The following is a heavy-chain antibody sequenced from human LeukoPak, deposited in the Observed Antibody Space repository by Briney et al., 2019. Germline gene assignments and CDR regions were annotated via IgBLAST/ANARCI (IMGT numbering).Heavy chain of an antibody. Sequence: GGSLRLSCAASGFTFNSYGMHWVRQAPGKGLEWVAVISYDGNNKFYADSVKGRFTISRDNSKNTLYLQMNSLRLEDTAVYYCARVRRLLWFGETDYWGQGALVTVSS. CDR1: GFTFNSYG. V-gene: IGHV3-30*03. D-gene: IGHD3-10*01. J-gene: IGHJ4*02. CDR3: ARVRRLLWFGETDY. CDR2: ISYDGNNK.